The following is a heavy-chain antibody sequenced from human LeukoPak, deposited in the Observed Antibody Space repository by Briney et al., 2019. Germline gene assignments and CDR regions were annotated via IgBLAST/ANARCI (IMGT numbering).Heavy chain of an antibody. CDR3: AKGRVVAGSKSLTYHWLDP. D-gene: IGHD6-19*01. J-gene: IGHJ5*02. Sequence: ASVKVSCKASGYTFTGYYIHWVRQAPGQGLAWVGWINPNSGGAKYAQKFQGRVTMTRDTSISTAYMGLSRLRSDDTAVYYCAKGRVVAGSKSLTYHWLDPWGQGTLVTVSS. V-gene: IGHV1-2*02. CDR1: GYTFTGYY. CDR2: INPNSGGA.